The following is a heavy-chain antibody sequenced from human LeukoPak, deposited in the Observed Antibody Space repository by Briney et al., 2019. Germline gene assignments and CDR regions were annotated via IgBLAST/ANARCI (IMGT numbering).Heavy chain of an antibody. CDR1: GYTFTRYG. CDR2: ISAYKGNT. CDR3: TRPDYYDSSINWFDP. Sequence: ASVKVSCKASGYTFTRYGIRWVRQAPGQGREWMGWISAYKGNTNSAQKHQGRVTMTTDTTTSTAYMELRSLRSEATAVYYCTRPDYYDSSINWFDPWGQGTLVTVSS. J-gene: IGHJ5*02. V-gene: IGHV1-18*01. D-gene: IGHD3-22*01.